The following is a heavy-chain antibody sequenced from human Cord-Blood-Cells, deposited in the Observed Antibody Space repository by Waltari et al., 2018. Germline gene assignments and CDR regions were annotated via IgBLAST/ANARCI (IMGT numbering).Heavy chain of an antibody. Sequence: QVQLVESGGGVVQPGRSLRLSCAASGFPSSSYGMHWVRQAPGKGLEWVAVIWYDGSNKYYADSVKGRFTISRDNSKNTLYLQMNSLRAEDTAMYYCAKEFGSPHSGSYYFDYWGQGTLVTVSS. CDR2: IWYDGSNK. CDR1: GFPSSSYG. J-gene: IGHJ4*02. CDR3: AKEFGSPHSGSYYFDY. D-gene: IGHD1-26*01. V-gene: IGHV3-30*18.